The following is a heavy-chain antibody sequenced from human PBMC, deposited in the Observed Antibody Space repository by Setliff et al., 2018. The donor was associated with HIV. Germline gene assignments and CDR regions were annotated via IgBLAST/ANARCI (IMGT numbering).Heavy chain of an antibody. V-gene: IGHV4-39*07. CDR1: GGSITRTPYY. J-gene: IGHJ4*02. D-gene: IGHD4-4*01. CDR2: IHHTGYI. Sequence: SETLSLTCTVSGGSITRTPYYWNWIRQSPGMGLEWIAEIHHTGYINYNPSLRSRVSVSRDMSSNQFSLRLSSVTAADAAVYYCAAFFVTPMTTQDFWGQGTLVTVSS. CDR3: AAFFVTPMTTQDF.